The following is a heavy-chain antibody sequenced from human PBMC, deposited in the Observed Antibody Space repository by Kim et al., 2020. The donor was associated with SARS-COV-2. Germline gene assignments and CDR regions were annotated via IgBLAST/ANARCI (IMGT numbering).Heavy chain of an antibody. CDR3: GKVRGRPHGYSGFDHPHYYFDV. Sequence: ASVKVSCKLSGYTLTTISIHWVRQAPGKGLEWMGGFGPENGETIYAEKFQARLTLTEDTSTDTAYMELSSLLSEDTAVYFCGKVRGRPHGYSGFDHPHYYFDVWGKGTPVTVSS. D-gene: IGHD5-12*01. J-gene: IGHJ6*03. CDR1: GYTLTTIS. CDR2: FGPENGET. V-gene: IGHV1-24*01.